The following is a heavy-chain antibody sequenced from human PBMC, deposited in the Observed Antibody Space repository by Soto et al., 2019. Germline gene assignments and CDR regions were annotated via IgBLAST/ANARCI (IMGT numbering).Heavy chain of an antibody. Sequence: VRLVESGGGVVRPGRSLRLTCAASGFTFNSYGRHWVRQAPGKGLEWVAVVAYDGINKHYGDSVKGRFTISRDNSQNTVYLQMDSLKSDDTAVYYCARGDGDFDPLDYWGQGTLVTVSS. J-gene: IGHJ4*02. CDR3: ARGDGDFDPLDY. CDR1: GFTFNSYG. V-gene: IGHV3-30*03. CDR2: VAYDGINK. D-gene: IGHD4-17*01.